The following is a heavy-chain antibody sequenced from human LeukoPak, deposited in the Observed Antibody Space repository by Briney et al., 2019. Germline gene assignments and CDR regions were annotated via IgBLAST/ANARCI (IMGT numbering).Heavy chain of an antibody. J-gene: IGHJ4*02. CDR2: ISSSSSYI. D-gene: IGHD2-2*01. V-gene: IGHV3-21*01. CDR1: GFTFSSYS. Sequence: PGGSLRLSCAASGFTFSSYSMNWVRQAPGKGLEWVSSISSSSSYIYYADSLKGRFTISRDNAKNSLYLQMNSLRAEDTAVYYCARETFCTNTTCPIGDHFDYWGQGTLVTVSS. CDR3: ARETFCTNTTCPIGDHFDY.